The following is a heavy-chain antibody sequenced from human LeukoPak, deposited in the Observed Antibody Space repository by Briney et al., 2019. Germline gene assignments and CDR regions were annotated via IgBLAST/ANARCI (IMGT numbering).Heavy chain of an antibody. J-gene: IGHJ4*02. Sequence: PGGSLRLSCAASGFTFSSYAMHWVRQAPGKGLEWVAVISYDGSNKYYADSVKGRFTISRDNAKNLLFPQVNSLRAEDTAVYYCARGHDYFDYWGQGTLVTVSS. CDR3: ARGHDYFDY. V-gene: IGHV3-30*04. CDR1: GFTFSSYA. CDR2: ISYDGSNK.